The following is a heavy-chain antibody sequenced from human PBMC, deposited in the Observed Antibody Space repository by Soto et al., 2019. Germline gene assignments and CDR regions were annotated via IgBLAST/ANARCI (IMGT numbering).Heavy chain of an antibody. CDR1: GYTFTSYG. Sequence: QVQLVQSGAEVKKPGASVKVSCKASGYTFTSYGISWVRQAPEQGLEWMGWISAYNGNSNYAQKLQGRVPMTTDTSTSPASMALRSPRSDDTAVYYCARGIMGGGSCYHDYWGQGTLVTVSS. D-gene: IGHD2-15*01. CDR2: ISAYNGNS. V-gene: IGHV1-18*01. J-gene: IGHJ4*02. CDR3: ARGIMGGGSCYHDY.